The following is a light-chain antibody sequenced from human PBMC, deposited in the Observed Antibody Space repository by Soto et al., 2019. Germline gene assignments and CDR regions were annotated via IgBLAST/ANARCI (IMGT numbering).Light chain of an antibody. CDR3: QQGHNWPLT. CDR2: GVS. J-gene: IGKJ2*01. V-gene: IGKV3-15*01. CDR1: QSINSE. Sequence: EIVMTQSPATLSLSPGERAALSCRASQSINSELSWYQQKPGQPPRLLIYGVSTRATGLPARFTCSESGSEFTLTISGLQSEDFAVYYCQQGHNWPLTFGQGTRLEI.